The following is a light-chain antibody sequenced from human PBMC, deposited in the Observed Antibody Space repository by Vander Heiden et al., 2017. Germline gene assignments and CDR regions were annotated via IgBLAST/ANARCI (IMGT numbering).Light chain of an antibody. J-gene: IGKJ3*01. V-gene: IGKV3-20*01. Sequence: EIVLTQSPGTLSLSPRERPTLSCRANQSVSSNYLAWYQQKPGQAPRLLIYGASSSATGIPDRFSGSGSGTDFTLTISRVEPEDFAVYYCQQYTSSPFTFGPGTKVDIQ. CDR3: QQYTSSPFT. CDR2: GAS. CDR1: QSVSSNY.